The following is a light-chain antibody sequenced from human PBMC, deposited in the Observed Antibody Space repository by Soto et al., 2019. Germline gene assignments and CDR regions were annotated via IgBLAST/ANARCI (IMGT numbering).Light chain of an antibody. Sequence: QSALTQPASVSGSPGQSITISCTGTSSDVGGYNYVSWYQQHPGKAPKLMIYGVTNRPSGVSNRFSGSKSGNTASLTISGLHAEDEADNNCSPYTRSSTLSVVFGGGTKLTVL. CDR2: GVT. CDR1: SSDVGGYNY. V-gene: IGLV2-14*01. J-gene: IGLJ2*01. CDR3: SPYTRSSTLSVV.